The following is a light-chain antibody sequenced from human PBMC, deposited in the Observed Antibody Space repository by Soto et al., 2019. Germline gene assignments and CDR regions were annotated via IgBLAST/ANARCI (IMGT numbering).Light chain of an antibody. CDR3: QQYYSYPST. Sequence: AIRMTQSPSSFSASTGDRVTITCRASQGISSYLAWYQQKPGKAPKLLIYAASTLQSGVPSRFSGSGSGTDFTLTISCLQSEDFATYYCQQYYSYPSTFCGGTKVEIK. CDR2: AAS. J-gene: IGKJ4*01. V-gene: IGKV1-8*01. CDR1: QGISSY.